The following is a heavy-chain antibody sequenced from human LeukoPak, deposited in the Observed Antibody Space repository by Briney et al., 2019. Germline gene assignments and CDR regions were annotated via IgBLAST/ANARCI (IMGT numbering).Heavy chain of an antibody. Sequence: SETLSLTCAVYGGSFSVYYWSWIRQPPGKGLEWIGEINHSESTNYNPSLKSRVTISIDTSKNQFSLKLSSVTAADTAVYYCARPTVTADYFDYWGQGTLVAVSS. CDR2: INHSEST. J-gene: IGHJ4*02. CDR1: GGSFSVYY. V-gene: IGHV4-34*01. CDR3: ARPTVTADYFDY. D-gene: IGHD4-17*01.